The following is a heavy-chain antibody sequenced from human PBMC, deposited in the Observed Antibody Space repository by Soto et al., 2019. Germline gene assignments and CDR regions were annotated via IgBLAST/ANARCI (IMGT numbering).Heavy chain of an antibody. J-gene: IGHJ6*02. D-gene: IGHD6-6*01. CDR3: ARDSSSFTYGMDV. V-gene: IGHV1-18*04. CDR1: GYTFNIYG. Sequence: ASVKVSCKASGYTFNIYGITWVRQAPGQGLEWMTWISAYNGNTNYAQKFQGRVTMTTDTSTSTASMELRALTSDDTAVYYCARDSSSFTYGMDVWGQGTTVTVSS. CDR2: ISAYNGNT.